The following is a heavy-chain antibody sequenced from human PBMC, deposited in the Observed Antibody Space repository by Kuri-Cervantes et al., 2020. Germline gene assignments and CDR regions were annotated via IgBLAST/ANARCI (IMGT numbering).Heavy chain of an antibody. D-gene: IGHD3-22*01. CDR1: GFTVSSNY. Sequence: GESLKISCAASGFTVSSNYMSWVRQAPGKGLEWVSVIYSGGSTYYADSVKGRFTISRDNSKNTLYLQMNSLRAEDTAVYYCARGPYYYDSSGYPTSHAFDIWGQGTMVTVSS. V-gene: IGHV3-53*01. J-gene: IGHJ3*02. CDR2: IYSGGST. CDR3: ARGPYYYDSSGYPTSHAFDI.